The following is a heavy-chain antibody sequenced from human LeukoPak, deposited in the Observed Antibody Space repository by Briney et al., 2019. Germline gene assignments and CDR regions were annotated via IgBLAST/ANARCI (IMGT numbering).Heavy chain of an antibody. Sequence: PGRSLRLSCAASEFTFTSYELNWVRQAPGKGLEWVSGISGNGGGTYYADSVKGRFTISRDNSKNTLYLQMNSLRVGDTAVYYCAKSFGYSRSWFDNWGQGTLVTVSS. J-gene: IGHJ4*02. V-gene: IGHV3-23*01. CDR1: EFTFTSYE. D-gene: IGHD6-13*01. CDR2: ISGNGGGT. CDR3: AKSFGYSRSWFDN.